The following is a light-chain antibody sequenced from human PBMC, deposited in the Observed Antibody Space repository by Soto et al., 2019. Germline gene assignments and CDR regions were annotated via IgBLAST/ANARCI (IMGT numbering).Light chain of an antibody. CDR3: QWRSDWPPRLA. CDR1: ESIGNY. CDR2: DAS. V-gene: IGKV3-11*01. J-gene: IGKJ4*01. Sequence: EVVLTQSPATLSLSPGERATLSCRASESIGNYLAWYQQKLGQAPKLLIYDASHRAIGIPGRFSGDGSGTAVTLSISTLEPADFAVYSCQWRSDWPPRLAFGGGTKVEIK.